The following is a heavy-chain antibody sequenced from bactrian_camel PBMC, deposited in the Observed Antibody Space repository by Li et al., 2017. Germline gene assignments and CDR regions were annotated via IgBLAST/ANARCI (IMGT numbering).Heavy chain of an antibody. V-gene: IGHV3S55*01. CDR1: LDRDGPVR. J-gene: IGHJ6*01. Sequence: HVQLVESGGGSAQAGGSLKLSCARSLDRDGPVRMAWFRQVPGKEREGVAVIDSNGSRVYAYFVKGRFTVSKDTAANILYLEMNRLKPDDTAMYYCAAAAFRLYVVEIREDDFRYWGQGTQVTVS. CDR2: IDSNGSR. CDR3: AAAAFRLYVVEIREDDFRY.